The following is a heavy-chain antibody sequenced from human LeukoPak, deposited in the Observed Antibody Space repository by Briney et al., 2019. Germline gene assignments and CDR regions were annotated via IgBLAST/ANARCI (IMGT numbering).Heavy chain of an antibody. Sequence: SETLSLTCTVSGGSISSSSYYWGWIRQPPGKGLEWIGSIYYSGSTYYNPSLKSRVTISVDTSKNQFSLKLSSVTAADTAVYYCASETYSDDPEKGWFDPWGQGTLVTVSS. CDR2: IYYSGST. CDR1: GGSISSSSYY. V-gene: IGHV4-39*01. CDR3: ASETYSDDPEKGWFDP. D-gene: IGHD6-13*01. J-gene: IGHJ5*02.